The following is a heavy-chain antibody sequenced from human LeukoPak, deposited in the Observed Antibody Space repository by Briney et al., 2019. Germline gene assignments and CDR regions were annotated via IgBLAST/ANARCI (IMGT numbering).Heavy chain of an antibody. V-gene: IGHV1-18*01. CDR2: ISAHNGNT. CDR1: GYTFTSYG. D-gene: IGHD3-9*01. J-gene: IGHJ4*02. Sequence: GASVKVSCKASGYTFTSYGISWVRQAPGQGLEWMGWISAHNGNTNYAQKLQGRVTMTTDTSTSTAYMELRSLRSDDTAVYYCARDLPLYYDILTGYYGVDYWGQGTLVTVSS. CDR3: ARDLPLYYDILTGYYGVDY.